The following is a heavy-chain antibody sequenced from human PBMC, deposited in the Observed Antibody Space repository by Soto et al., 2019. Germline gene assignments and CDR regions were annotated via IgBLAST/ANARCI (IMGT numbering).Heavy chain of an antibody. CDR2: IYYSGST. Sequence: SETLSLTCTVSGGSISSGDYYWSWIRQPPGKGLEWIGYIYYSGSTYYNPSLKSRVTISVDTSKNQFSLKLSSVTAADTAVYYCARWGLHTIFPLYWGQGTLVTVSS. D-gene: IGHD3-3*01. CDR3: ARWGLHTIFPLY. CDR1: GGSISSGDYY. J-gene: IGHJ4*02. V-gene: IGHV4-30-4*01.